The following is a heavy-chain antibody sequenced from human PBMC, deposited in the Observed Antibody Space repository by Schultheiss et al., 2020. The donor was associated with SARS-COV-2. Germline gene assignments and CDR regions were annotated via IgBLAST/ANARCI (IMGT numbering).Heavy chain of an antibody. V-gene: IGHV3-43*02. D-gene: IGHD3-3*01. CDR2: ISGSGGST. J-gene: IGHJ4*02. Sequence: GGSLRLSCAASGFTFSSYAMSWVRQAPGKGLEWVSAISGSGGSTYYADSVKGRFTISRDNSKNSLYLQMNSLRTEDTALYYCAKDSGYYDFWSGYSSYFDYWGQGTLVTVSS. CDR1: GFTFSSYA. CDR3: AKDSGYYDFWSGYSSYFDY.